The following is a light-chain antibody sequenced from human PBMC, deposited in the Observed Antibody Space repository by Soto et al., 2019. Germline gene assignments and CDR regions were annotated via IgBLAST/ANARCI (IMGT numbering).Light chain of an antibody. CDR3: QQCGSSST. Sequence: EIVLTQSPATLSLSPGERATLSCRASQSVSSYLAWYQQKPGQAPRLLIYDASNRATGIPDRFSGSGSGTDFTLTISRLEPEDFAVYYCQQCGSSSTFGQGTKVDIK. CDR1: QSVSSY. CDR2: DAS. J-gene: IGKJ1*01. V-gene: IGKV3-11*01.